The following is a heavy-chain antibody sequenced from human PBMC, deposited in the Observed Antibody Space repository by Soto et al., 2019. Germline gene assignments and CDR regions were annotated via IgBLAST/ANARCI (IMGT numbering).Heavy chain of an antibody. CDR3: ARDSQTLTYYYDGGPFDY. V-gene: IGHV3-30-3*01. D-gene: IGHD3-22*01. J-gene: IGHJ4*02. Sequence: QVQLVESGGGVVQPGRSLRLSCAASGFTFSACAMHWVRQAPGKGLEWVAVLSYDGSNKYYADSVKGRFTISRDNSKTTLYLQMNSLRAEDTAVYYCARDSQTLTYYYDGGPFDYWGQGTLVTVSS. CDR2: LSYDGSNK. CDR1: GFTFSACA.